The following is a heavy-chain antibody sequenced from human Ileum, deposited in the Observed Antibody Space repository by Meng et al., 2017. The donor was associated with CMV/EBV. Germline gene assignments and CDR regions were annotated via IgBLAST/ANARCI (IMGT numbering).Heavy chain of an antibody. CDR1: GDPISGGSHS. J-gene: IGHJ4*02. V-gene: IGHV4-39*07. CDR2: MYFSGIA. D-gene: IGHD1-26*01. Sequence: QLQESGQGLVKPAQTLSLTCTASGDPISGGSHSWAWFRQPPGKRLEWIGSMYFSGIADYNPSLKSRVTISLHATQKQFSLRLTSVTAADSAVYFCARDLTNKWFYYWGQGTLVTVSS. CDR3: ARDLTNKWFYY.